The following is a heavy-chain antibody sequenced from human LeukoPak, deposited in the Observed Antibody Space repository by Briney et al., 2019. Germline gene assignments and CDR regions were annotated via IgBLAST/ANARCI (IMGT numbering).Heavy chain of an antibody. D-gene: IGHD5-12*01. V-gene: IGHV1-8*01. CDR2: MNPNSGNT. J-gene: IGHJ6*03. CDR1: GYTFTSYD. Sequence: GASVKVSCKASGYTFTSYDINWVRQATGQGLEWMGWMNPNSGNTGYAQKFQGRVTMTRNTSISTTYMELSSLKASDTAIYYCARQRSGYHSGVYYFYYMDVWGKGATVTVSS. CDR3: ARQRSGYHSGVYYFYYMDV.